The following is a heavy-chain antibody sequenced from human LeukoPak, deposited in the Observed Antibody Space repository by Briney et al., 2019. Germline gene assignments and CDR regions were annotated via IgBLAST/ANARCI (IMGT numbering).Heavy chain of an antibody. CDR3: ARDRGISSGWYASCDY. CDR2: IWYDGSNK. D-gene: IGHD6-19*01. J-gene: IGHJ4*02. CDR1: GFTFRSYA. V-gene: IGHV3-33*08. Sequence: GGSLRLSCAASGFTFRSYAMSWVRQAPGKGLEWVAVIWYDGSNKYYADSVKGRFTISRDNSKNTLYLQMNSLRAEDTAVYYCARDRGISSGWYASCDYWGQGTLVTVSS.